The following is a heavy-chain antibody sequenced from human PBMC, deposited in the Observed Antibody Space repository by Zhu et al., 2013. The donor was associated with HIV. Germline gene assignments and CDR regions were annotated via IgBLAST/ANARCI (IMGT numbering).Heavy chain of an antibody. CDR1: GFTFSSYG. D-gene: IGHD2-21*01. CDR2: ISYDGSNK. V-gene: IGHV3-30*03. J-gene: IGHJ3*02. CDR3: ARGGYCGGDCYLFNAFDI. Sequence: VQLVESGGGVVQPGRSLRLSCAASGFTFSSYGMHWVRQAPGKGLEWVAVISYDGSNKYYADSVKGRFTISRDNAKNALYLQMNSLRAEDTAVYYCARGGYCGGDCYLFNAFDIWGQGTTVTVSS.